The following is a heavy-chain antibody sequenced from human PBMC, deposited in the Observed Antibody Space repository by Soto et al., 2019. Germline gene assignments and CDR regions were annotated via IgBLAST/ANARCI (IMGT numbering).Heavy chain of an antibody. CDR1: GFTFSTYA. Sequence: GGSLRLSCAASGFTFSTYAMSWVRQAPGKGLEWVSYISSGGSTIYYADSVKGRFTISRDNAKNSLYLQMNSLRAEDTAVYYCAREKHYYDSSGPYFDYWGQGTLGTVSS. V-gene: IGHV3-48*03. CDR2: ISSGGSTI. CDR3: AREKHYYDSSGPYFDY. J-gene: IGHJ4*02. D-gene: IGHD3-22*01.